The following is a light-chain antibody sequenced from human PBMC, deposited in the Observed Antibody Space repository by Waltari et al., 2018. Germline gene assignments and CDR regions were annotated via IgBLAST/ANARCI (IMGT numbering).Light chain of an antibody. J-gene: IGKJ5*01. CDR3: QQYYSTPPIT. Sequence: DIVMTQSPDSLAVSLGERATINCKSSQSIFYSAINKNYLAWYQQKPGQPPKLLIYWASTRESGVPDRFNGSGSGTDFTLTISSLQAEDVAVYYCQQYYSTPPITFGQGTRLEIK. CDR1: QSIFYSAINKNY. CDR2: WAS. V-gene: IGKV4-1*01.